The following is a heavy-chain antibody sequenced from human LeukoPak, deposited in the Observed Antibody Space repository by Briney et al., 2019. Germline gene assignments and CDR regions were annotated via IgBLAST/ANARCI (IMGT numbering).Heavy chain of an antibody. Sequence: SETLSLTCAVYGGSFSGYYWSWIRQPPGKGLEWIGEINHSGSTNYNPSLKSRVTISVDTSKNQFSPKLSSVTAADTAVYYCARASSWYEDWFDPWGQGTLVTVSS. V-gene: IGHV4-34*01. J-gene: IGHJ5*02. CDR2: INHSGST. CDR1: GGSFSGYY. D-gene: IGHD6-13*01. CDR3: ARASSWYEDWFDP.